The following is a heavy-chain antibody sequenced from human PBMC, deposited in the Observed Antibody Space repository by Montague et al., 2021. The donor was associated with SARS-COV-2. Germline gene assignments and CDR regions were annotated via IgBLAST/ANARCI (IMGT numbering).Heavy chain of an antibody. J-gene: IGHJ3*02. V-gene: IGHV3-9*01. CDR1: VFTFDDYA. CDR2: ISWNSGSI. CDR3: AKFPQRNYDILVDDAVDI. Sequence: SLRLSCAASVFTFDDYAMHWVRQAPGKGLELVSGISWNSGSIGYADSVNGRFTISRDNAKNSLYLQMNSLRAEDTALYYCAKFPQRNYDILVDDAVDIWGQGTMVNVSS. D-gene: IGHD3-9*01.